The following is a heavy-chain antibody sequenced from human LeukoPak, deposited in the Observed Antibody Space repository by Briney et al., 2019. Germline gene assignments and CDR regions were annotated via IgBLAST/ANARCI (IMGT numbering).Heavy chain of an antibody. Sequence: GGSLRLSCAASGLTFNNAWMSWVRQAPGKGLEWVGRIRSRSAGGTTDYGAPVKGRFTISRDDSKNTLYLQMNSLKTEDPAVYYCSTGGGTHDYWGQGTLVTISS. CDR1: GLTFNNAW. CDR3: STGGGTHDY. CDR2: IRSRSAGGTT. V-gene: IGHV3-15*01. J-gene: IGHJ4*02. D-gene: IGHD2-15*01.